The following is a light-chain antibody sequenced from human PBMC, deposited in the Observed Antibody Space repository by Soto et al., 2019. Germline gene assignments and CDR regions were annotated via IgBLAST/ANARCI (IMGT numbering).Light chain of an antibody. CDR1: QGITNL. V-gene: IGKV1-5*03. J-gene: IGKJ5*01. Sequence: DIHMPQSPSTLSASIGCTVTMNCLASQGITNLLAWYQQKPGKAPKLLIYEASSLKSGVPSRISGSGSGTDFTLTISSLQPEDFATYYCQQANSFPITFGQGTRLEIK. CDR2: EAS. CDR3: QQANSFPIT.